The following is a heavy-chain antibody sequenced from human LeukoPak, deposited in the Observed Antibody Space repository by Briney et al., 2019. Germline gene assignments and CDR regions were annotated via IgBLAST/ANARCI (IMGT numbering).Heavy chain of an antibody. D-gene: IGHD1-26*01. CDR2: ISSSSSTI. CDR3: ARAIRGGARGIDY. J-gene: IGHJ4*02. V-gene: IGHV3-48*01. CDR1: GFTFSSYS. Sequence: GGSLRLSCAASGFTFSSYSMNWVRQAPGKGLEWVSYISSSSSTIYYADSVKGRFTISRDNSKNTLYLQMNSLRAEDTAVYYCARAIRGGARGIDYWGQGTLVTVSS.